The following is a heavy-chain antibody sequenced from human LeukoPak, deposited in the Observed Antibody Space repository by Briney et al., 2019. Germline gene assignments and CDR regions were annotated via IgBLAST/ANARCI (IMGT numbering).Heavy chain of an antibody. CDR3: ARRGFGTIDY. V-gene: IGHV4-39*01. CDR2: IYYSGST. D-gene: IGHD1/OR15-1a*01. J-gene: IGHJ4*02. Sequence: SETLSLTCTVSGGSISSSSYYWGWIRQPPEKGLEWIGSIYYSGSTNYNPSLKSRVTISVDTSKNQFSLKLSSVTAADTAVYYCARRGFGTIDYWGQGTLVTVSS. CDR1: GGSISSSSYY.